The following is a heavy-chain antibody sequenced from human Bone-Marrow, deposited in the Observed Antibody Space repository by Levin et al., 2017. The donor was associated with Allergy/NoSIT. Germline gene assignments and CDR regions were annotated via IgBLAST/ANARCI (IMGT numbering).Heavy chain of an antibody. CDR2: IDSSGSAK. Sequence: PSGGSLRLSCAASGFTFSSYEMNWVRQAPGKGLEWVSYIDSSGSAKYYGDSVKGRFTVSRDNAKNSLYLQMNSLRVEDTAVYYCARPGRRRYEGYWGQGTLVTVSS. J-gene: IGHJ4*02. V-gene: IGHV3-48*03. CDR1: GFTFSSYE. D-gene: IGHD1-26*01. CDR3: ARPGRRRYEGY.